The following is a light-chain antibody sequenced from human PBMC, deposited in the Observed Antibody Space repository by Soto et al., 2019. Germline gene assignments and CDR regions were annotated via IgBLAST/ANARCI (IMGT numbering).Light chain of an antibody. CDR1: QSVSSY. J-gene: IGKJ1*01. Sequence: EIALTQSPATLSLSPGERATLSCRASQSVSSYLAWYQQKPGQAPRLLMYGASNRATGIPDRFSGSGSETDFTLTISRLEPEDFAVYYCQQYGSSPKTFGQGTKVDIK. V-gene: IGKV3-20*01. CDR3: QQYGSSPKT. CDR2: GAS.